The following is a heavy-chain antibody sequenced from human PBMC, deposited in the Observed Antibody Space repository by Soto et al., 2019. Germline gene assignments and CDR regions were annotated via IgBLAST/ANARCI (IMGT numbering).Heavy chain of an antibody. CDR1: GGSISSSNW. V-gene: IGHV4-4*03. D-gene: IGHD6-19*01. J-gene: IGHJ4*02. CDR3: ARPAVAGDFDY. Sequence: LPETLSLTCAVSGGSISSSNWWSWVRQPPGKGLEWIGEIYHIGSTNYNPSLKSRVTISVDKSKNQFSLRLSSVTAADTAVYYCARPAVAGDFDYWGQGTLVTVSS. CDR2: IYHIGST.